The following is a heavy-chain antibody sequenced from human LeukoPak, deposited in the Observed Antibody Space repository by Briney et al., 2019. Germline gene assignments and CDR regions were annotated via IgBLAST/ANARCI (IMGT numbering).Heavy chain of an antibody. V-gene: IGHV3-30-3*01. CDR3: ARDITMIVVVITIRGASDY. CDR2: ISYDGSNK. D-gene: IGHD3-22*01. J-gene: IGHJ4*02. CDR1: GFTFSDYY. Sequence: GGSLRLSCAASGFTFSDYYMSWTRQAPGKGLEWVAVISYDGSNKYYADSVKGRFTISRDNSKNTLYLQMNSLRAEDTAVYYCARDITMIVVVITIRGASDYWGQGTLVTVSS.